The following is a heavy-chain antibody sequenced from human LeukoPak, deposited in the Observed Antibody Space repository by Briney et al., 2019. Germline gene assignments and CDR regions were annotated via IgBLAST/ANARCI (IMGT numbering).Heavy chain of an antibody. V-gene: IGHV3-11*01. CDR1: GGSISSYY. CDR2: ITGSGSPI. D-gene: IGHD5-24*01. J-gene: IGHJ4*02. CDR3: ARNNRYGYDY. Sequence: LSLTCTVSGGSISSYYWSWIRQAPGKGLEWISYITGSGSPIYYADSVKGRFTISRDNAKNSLYLQMNSLRAEDTAVYYCARNNRYGYDYWGQEPLVTVSS.